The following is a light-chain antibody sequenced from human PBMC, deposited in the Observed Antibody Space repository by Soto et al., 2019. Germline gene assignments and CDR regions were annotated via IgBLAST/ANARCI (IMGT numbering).Light chain of an antibody. CDR3: SSYAGRSTFVV. CDR2: EDD. Sequence: QSVLTQPASVSASPGEPITISCTGTSSDVGSYRLVSWYQQHPGKAPKLIIYEDDERPSGVSNRFSGSKSGNTASLTISGLQAEDEADYYCSSYAGRSTFVVFGGGPKLTVL. CDR1: SSDVGSYRL. J-gene: IGLJ2*01. V-gene: IGLV2-23*01.